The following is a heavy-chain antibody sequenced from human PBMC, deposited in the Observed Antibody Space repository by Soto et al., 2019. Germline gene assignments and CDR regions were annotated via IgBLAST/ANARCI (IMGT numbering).Heavy chain of an antibody. Sequence: PGGSLRLSCAASGFTFSSYAMHWVRQAPGKGLEWVALISYDGSDKDYADSVKGRFTISRDNSRNTLFLQMNSLRAEDTAVYYCARETGYSSSSVYYYYGMDVWGQGTTVTVSS. CDR3: ARETGYSSSSVYYYYGMDV. CDR2: ISYDGSDK. J-gene: IGHJ6*02. D-gene: IGHD6-6*01. V-gene: IGHV3-30-3*01. CDR1: GFTFSSYA.